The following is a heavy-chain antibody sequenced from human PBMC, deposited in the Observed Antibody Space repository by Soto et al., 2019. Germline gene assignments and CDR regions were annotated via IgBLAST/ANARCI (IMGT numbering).Heavy chain of an antibody. CDR2: IYYSGST. Sequence: QLQLQESGPGLVKPSETLSLTCTVSGGSISSSSYYWGWIRQPPGKGLEWIGSIYYSGSTYYNPSLKSRVTISVDTSKNQFSLKLSSVTAADTAVYYCARGNDQLREYYYYYYMDVWGKGTTVTVSS. D-gene: IGHD2-2*01. V-gene: IGHV4-39*01. J-gene: IGHJ6*03. CDR1: GGSISSSSYY. CDR3: ARGNDQLREYYYYYYMDV.